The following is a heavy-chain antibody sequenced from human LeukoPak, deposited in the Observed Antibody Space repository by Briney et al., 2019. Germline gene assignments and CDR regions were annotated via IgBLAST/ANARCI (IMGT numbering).Heavy chain of an antibody. D-gene: IGHD4-17*01. J-gene: IGHJ3*02. CDR3: AADPNYGDYSRAFDI. CDR1: GFTFTSSA. CDR2: IVVGSGNT. V-gene: IGHV1-58*02. Sequence: GASVKVSCKASGFTFTSSAMQWVRQARGQRLEWIGWIVVGSGNTNYAQKFQERVTITRDMSTSTAYMELSSLRSEDTAVYYCAADPNYGDYSRAFDIWGRGTMVTVSS.